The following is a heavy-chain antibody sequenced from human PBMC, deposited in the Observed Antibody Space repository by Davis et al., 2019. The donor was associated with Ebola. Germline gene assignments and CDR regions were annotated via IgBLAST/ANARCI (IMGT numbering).Heavy chain of an antibody. J-gene: IGHJ6*02. V-gene: IGHV1-3*01. CDR3: AADPRMAYYYGMDV. CDR2: INAGNGNT. Sequence: ASVKVSCKASGYTFTSYAMHWVRQAPGQRLEWMGWINAGNGNTKYSQKFQGRVTITRDTSASTAYMELSSLRSEDTAVYYCAADPRMAYYYGMDVWGQGTTVTVSS. D-gene: IGHD2-8*01. CDR1: GYTFTSYA.